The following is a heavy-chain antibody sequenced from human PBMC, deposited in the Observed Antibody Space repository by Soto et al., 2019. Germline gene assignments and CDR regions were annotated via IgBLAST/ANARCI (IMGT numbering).Heavy chain of an antibody. CDR2: IYWDDDK. CDR3: AHRFDWYYFIF. V-gene: IGHV2-5*02. J-gene: IGHJ4*02. CDR1: GFSLSTSEVG. D-gene: IGHD3-9*01. Sequence: QITLKESGPTLVKPTQTLTLTCTFSGFSLSTSEVGVGWIRQPPGKALERLALIYWDDDKRYSSSLKSRLTITKDTSKNQVVLTMINMDPVDTATYYCAHRFDWYYFIFWGQGTLVTVSS.